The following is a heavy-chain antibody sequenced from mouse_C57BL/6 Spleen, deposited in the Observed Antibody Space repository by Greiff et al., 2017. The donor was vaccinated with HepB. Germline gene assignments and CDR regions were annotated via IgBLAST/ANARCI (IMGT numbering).Heavy chain of an antibody. J-gene: IGHJ3*01. Sequence: EVMLVESGGDLVKPGGSLKLSCAASGFTFSSYGMSWVRQTPDKRLEWVATISSGGSYTYYPDSVKGRFTISRDNAKNTLYLQMSSLKSEDTAMYYCARPRTAQATGFAYWGQGTLVTVSA. CDR3: ARPRTAQATGFAY. CDR1: GFTFSSYG. CDR2: ISSGGSYT. V-gene: IGHV5-6*02. D-gene: IGHD3-2*02.